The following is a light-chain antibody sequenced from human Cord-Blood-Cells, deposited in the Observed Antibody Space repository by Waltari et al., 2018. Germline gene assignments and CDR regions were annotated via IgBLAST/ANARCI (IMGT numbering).Light chain of an antibody. Sequence: DIAMTQSPDSLAVSLGARDTINCKSSQSVLYSSNNKNYLAWYQQKPGQPPKLLIYWASTRESGVPDRFSGSGSGTDFTLTISSLQAEDVAVYYCQQYYSTPITVGQGTRLEIK. J-gene: IGKJ5*01. V-gene: IGKV4-1*01. CDR1: QSVLYSSNNKNY. CDR3: QQYYSTPIT. CDR2: WAS.